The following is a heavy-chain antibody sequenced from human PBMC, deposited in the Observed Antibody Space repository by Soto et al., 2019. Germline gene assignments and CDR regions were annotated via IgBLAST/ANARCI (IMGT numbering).Heavy chain of an antibody. J-gene: IGHJ4*02. D-gene: IGHD3-10*01. CDR2: IIPIFDAT. CDR1: GGTFSRHS. CDR3: ARDLTSVRGS. Sequence: QVQMVQSGAEVKKPGSSARVSCKVSGGTFSRHSISWVRQAPGQGLEWMGGIIPIFDATQYAQKFQGRLTMTADESTTTFHMDLSVLRPEDTAIYYWARDLTSVRGSWGQGTLVTVS. V-gene: IGHV1-69*01.